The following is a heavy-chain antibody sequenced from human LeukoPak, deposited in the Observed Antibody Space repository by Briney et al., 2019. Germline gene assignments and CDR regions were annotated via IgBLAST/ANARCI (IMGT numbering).Heavy chain of an antibody. CDR2: ISSSSSYI. CDR3: ARGGYSFDY. V-gene: IGHV3-21*01. CDR1: GFTFDDYA. D-gene: IGHD6-13*01. J-gene: IGHJ4*02. Sequence: GRSLRLSCAASGFTFDDYAMHWVRQAPGKGLEWVSSISSSSSYIYYADSVKGRFTISRDNAKNSLYLQMNSLRAEDTAVYYCARGGYSFDYWGQGTLVTVSS.